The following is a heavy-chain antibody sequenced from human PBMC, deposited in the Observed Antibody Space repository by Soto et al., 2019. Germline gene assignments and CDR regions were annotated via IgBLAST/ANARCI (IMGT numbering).Heavy chain of an antibody. V-gene: IGHV3-21*01. CDR3: ATLARGGPVTLPLDA. CDR1: GFTFSSYT. CDR2: VSTRSSLI. Sequence: PGGSLRLSCAASGFTFSSYTINWVRLGPGKGLDWVASVSTRSSLIYYADSVKGRFTISRDNAKNSAYLQMNSLRAEDTAVYYCATLARGGPVTLPLDAWGQGTLVTVSS. J-gene: IGHJ5*02. D-gene: IGHD3-10*01.